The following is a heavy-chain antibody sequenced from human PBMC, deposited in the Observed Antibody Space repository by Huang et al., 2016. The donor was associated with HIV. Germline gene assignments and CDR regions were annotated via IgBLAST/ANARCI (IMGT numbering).Heavy chain of an antibody. CDR3: ARERYYYDRSGYYTPVEYFHH. CDR1: GYTFTNYA. D-gene: IGHD3-22*01. J-gene: IGHJ1*01. CDR2: DSCYKGKT. V-gene: IGHV1-18*01. Sequence: QVQLVQSGAEVKKPGASVKVSCKASGYTFTNYAINWVRQAPGKSLEWMGWDSCYKGKTNYAQKGQGRCTMTKDTSTSTAYMELRSLISDDTAVYYCARERYYYDRSGYYTPVEYFHHWGQGTLVTVSS.